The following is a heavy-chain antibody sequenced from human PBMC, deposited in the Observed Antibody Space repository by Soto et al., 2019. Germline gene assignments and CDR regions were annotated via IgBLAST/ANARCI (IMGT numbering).Heavy chain of an antibody. Sequence: SKTLSLTCTVSGDSVSNSGYYWGWIRQSPGQRLEWIGSVSFSGSKYYNPSLRSRVTFSVDTSKTLISLKLRSVTAADTAVYYCARGSTWQGRDWFDPRGQVTLVIVSS. CDR2: VSFSGSK. V-gene: IGHV4-39*01. CDR3: ARGSTWQGRDWFDP. J-gene: IGHJ5*02. CDR1: GDSVSNSGYY. D-gene: IGHD6-13*01.